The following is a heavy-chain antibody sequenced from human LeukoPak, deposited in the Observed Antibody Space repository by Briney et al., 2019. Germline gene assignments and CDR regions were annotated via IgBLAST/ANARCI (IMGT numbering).Heavy chain of an antibody. CDR1: GGSISSYY. CDR2: IYDSGST. J-gene: IGHJ4*02. Sequence: SETLSLTCTVSGGSISSYYWSWIRQPPGKGLEWIGYIYDSGSTNYNPSLKSQVTISVDTSKNQFSLKLSSVTAADTAVYYCARGRYYYGSGSYYKGLHFDYWGQGTLVTVSS. V-gene: IGHV4-59*01. D-gene: IGHD3-10*01. CDR3: ARGRYYYGSGSYYKGLHFDY.